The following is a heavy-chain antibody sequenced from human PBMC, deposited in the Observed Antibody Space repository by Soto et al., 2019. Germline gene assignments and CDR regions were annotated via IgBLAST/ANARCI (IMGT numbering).Heavy chain of an antibody. CDR2: MYYSGST. J-gene: IGHJ6*02. V-gene: IGHV4-59*01. Sequence: SETLSLTCTVSGGSISSCYWSWSRQPPGKGLEWIGYMYYSGSTNYNPSLKSRVTISVDTSKNQFSLKLSSVTAADTAVYYCARVRLLGSGYYGMDVWGQGTTVTVSS. CDR3: ARVRLLGSGYYGMDV. CDR1: GGSISSCY. D-gene: IGHD2-15*01.